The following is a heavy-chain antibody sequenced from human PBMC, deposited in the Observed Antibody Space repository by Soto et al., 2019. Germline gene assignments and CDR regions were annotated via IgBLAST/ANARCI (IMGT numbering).Heavy chain of an antibody. CDR2: IYYSGST. Sequence: PSETLSLTCTVSGGSISSSSYYWGWIRQPPGKGLEWIGSIYYSGSTYYNPSLKSRVTISVDTSKNQFSLKLSSVTAADTAVYYCASSRGYSGYRWPYYFDYWGQGPLVTVSS. CDR3: ASSRGYSGYRWPYYFDY. CDR1: GGSISSSSYY. D-gene: IGHD5-12*01. J-gene: IGHJ4*02. V-gene: IGHV4-39*01.